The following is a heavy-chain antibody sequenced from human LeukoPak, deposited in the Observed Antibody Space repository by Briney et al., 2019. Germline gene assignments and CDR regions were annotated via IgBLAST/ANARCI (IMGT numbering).Heavy chain of an antibody. CDR1: GFTFSTYA. D-gene: IGHD2-2*01. V-gene: IGHV3-23*01. J-gene: IGHJ4*02. Sequence: GGSLRLSCTASGFTFSTYAMNWVRQAPGKGLERVSGISGSGVSTYYADSVKGRFTISRDNSNNTLYLQMSSLGAEDTAVYYCAKDWGMGDQLLRIDYWGQGTLVTVSS. CDR3: AKDWGMGDQLLRIDY. CDR2: ISGSGVST.